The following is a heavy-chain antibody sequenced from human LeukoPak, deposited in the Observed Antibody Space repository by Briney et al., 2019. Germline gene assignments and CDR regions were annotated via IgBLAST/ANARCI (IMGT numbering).Heavy chain of an antibody. V-gene: IGHV3-30*18. D-gene: IGHD4-11*01. CDR1: GFTFSSYG. J-gene: IGHJ4*02. CDR3: AKTRHIHSSYLYFDY. CDR2: ISYDGSNK. Sequence: GGSLRLSCAASGFTFSSYGMHWVRQAPGKGLEWVAVISYDGSNKYYADSVKGRFTISRDNSKNTLYLQMNSLRAEDTAVYYCAKTRHIHSSYLYFDYWGQGTLVTVSS.